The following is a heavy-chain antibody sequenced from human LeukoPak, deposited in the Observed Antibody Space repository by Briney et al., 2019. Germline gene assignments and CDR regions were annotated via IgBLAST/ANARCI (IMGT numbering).Heavy chain of an antibody. J-gene: IGHJ4*02. CDR2: IYSGTT. CDR3: ARRAGAYSHPYDY. Sequence: ETLSLTCTVSGGSISRGGYSWSWVRQAPGKGLEWVSFIYSGTTHYSDSVKGRFTISRDNSKNTLYLQMNSLRVEDTAVYYCARRAGAYSHPYDYWGQGTLVTVSS. V-gene: IGHV3-53*01. D-gene: IGHD4/OR15-4a*01. CDR1: GGSISRGGYS.